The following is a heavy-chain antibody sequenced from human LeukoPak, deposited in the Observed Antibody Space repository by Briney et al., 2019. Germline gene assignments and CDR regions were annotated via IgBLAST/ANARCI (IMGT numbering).Heavy chain of an antibody. D-gene: IGHD3-10*01. Sequence: PGGSLRLSCAASEFSVGSNYMTWVRQAPGKGLEWVSLIYSGGSTYYADSVKGRFTISRDNSKNTLYLQMNSLRAEDTAVYYCAKAANYYGSGSYFSWFDLWGQGTLVTVSS. V-gene: IGHV3-66*01. J-gene: IGHJ5*02. CDR2: IYSGGST. CDR1: EFSVGSNY. CDR3: AKAANYYGSGSYFSWFDL.